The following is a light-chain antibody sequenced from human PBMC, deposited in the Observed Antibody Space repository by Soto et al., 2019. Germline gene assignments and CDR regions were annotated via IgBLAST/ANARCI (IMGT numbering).Light chain of an antibody. CDR2: DVS. CDR3: SSYTSSSSYV. CDR1: SSDVGGYNS. J-gene: IGLJ1*01. V-gene: IGLV2-14*01. Sequence: QSALTQPASVSGSPGQSITLLCTGTSSDVGGYNSVSWYQQHPGKAPKLMIHDVSNRPSGVSNRFSGSKSGNTASLTISGVQAEDEADYYCSSYTSSSSYVFGTGTKLTV.